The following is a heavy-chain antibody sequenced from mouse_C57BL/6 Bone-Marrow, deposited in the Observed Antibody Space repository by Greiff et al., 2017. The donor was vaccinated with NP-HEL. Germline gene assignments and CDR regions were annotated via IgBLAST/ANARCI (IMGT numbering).Heavy chain of an antibody. D-gene: IGHD1-1*01. V-gene: IGHV3-6*01. CDR1: GYSITSGYY. J-gene: IGHJ2*01. Sequence: DVKLQESGPGLVKPSQSLSLTCSVTGYSITSGYYWNWIRQFPGNKLEWMGYISYDGSNNYNPSLKNRISITRDTSKNQFFLKLNSVTTEDTATYYCARRRPYYYGSSYFDYWGQGTTLTVSS. CDR3: ARRRPYYYGSSYFDY. CDR2: ISYDGSN.